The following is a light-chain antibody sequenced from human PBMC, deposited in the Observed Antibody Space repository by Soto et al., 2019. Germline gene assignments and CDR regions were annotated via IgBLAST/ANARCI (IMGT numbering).Light chain of an antibody. CDR1: QSVSSSY. Sequence: EIVLTQSPGTLSLCPGERATLSCRASQSVSSSYLAWYQQKPGQAPRLLIYGESSRAPGIPDRFSGSGSGTDFTLTISSLEPEDFAVYYCQQFGSSPPFTFGPGTKVDVK. J-gene: IGKJ3*01. CDR2: GES. V-gene: IGKV3-20*01. CDR3: QQFGSSPPFT.